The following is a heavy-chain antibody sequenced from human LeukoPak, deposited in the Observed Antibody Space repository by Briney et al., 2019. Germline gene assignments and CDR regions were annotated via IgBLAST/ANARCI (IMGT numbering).Heavy chain of an antibody. CDR3: ARRRAYSSSWYYFDY. V-gene: IGHV3-23*01. D-gene: IGHD6-13*01. J-gene: IGHJ4*02. CDR1: GFTFSSYA. Sequence: QPGGSLRLSCAASGFTFSSYAMSWVRQAPGKGLEWVSAISGSGGSTYYADSVKGRFTISRDNSKNTLYLQMNSLRAEDTAVYYCARRRAYSSSWYYFDYWGQGTLVTVSS. CDR2: ISGSGGST.